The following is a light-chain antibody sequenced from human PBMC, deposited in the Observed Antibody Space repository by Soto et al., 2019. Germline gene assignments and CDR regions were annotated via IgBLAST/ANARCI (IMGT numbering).Light chain of an antibody. Sequence: QSVLTQPPSASGTPGQRVNISCSGSSSNIGSNYVYWYQQLPGTAPKLLIYRNNQRPSGVPDRFSGSKSGTSASLAISGLRSEDGADYYCAAWDDRLSGRVFGGGTKLTVL. CDR3: AAWDDRLSGRV. CDR2: RNN. V-gene: IGLV1-47*01. J-gene: IGLJ3*02. CDR1: SSNIGSNY.